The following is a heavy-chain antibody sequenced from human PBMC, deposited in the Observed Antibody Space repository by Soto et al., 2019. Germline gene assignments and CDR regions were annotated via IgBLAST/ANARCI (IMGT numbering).Heavy chain of an antibody. J-gene: IGHJ5*02. CDR1: GYPXNDHA. Sequence: LXKVSLQASGYPXNDHAMNWVRQAPGQSLEWMGWVNTGNCNTKYSQKFQVRLTRRRDTSASTAYMEMSSLTSEDTAVYYCARSNWLDPWGQGTLGTVSS. CDR2: VNTGNCNT. V-gene: IGHV1-3*04. CDR3: ARSNWLDP.